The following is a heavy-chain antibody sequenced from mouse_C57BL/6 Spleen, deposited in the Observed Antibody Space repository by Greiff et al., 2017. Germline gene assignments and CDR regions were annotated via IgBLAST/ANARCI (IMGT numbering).Heavy chain of an antibody. CDR2: ISNLASSI. CDR3: AIYDGYSYAMYY. Sequence: EVKLVESGGGLVQPGGSLKLSCAASGFTFSDYGMAWVRQAPRKGPEWVAFISNLASSIYYADTVTGRFTIARENAKNTLYLAMSRLRSVDTAMYYCAIYDGYSYAMYYWGQGASVTVS. J-gene: IGHJ4*01. CDR1: GFTFSDYG. V-gene: IGHV5-15*01. D-gene: IGHD2-3*01.